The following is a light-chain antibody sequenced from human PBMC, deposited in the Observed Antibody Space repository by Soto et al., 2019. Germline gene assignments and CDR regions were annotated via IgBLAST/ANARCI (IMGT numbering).Light chain of an antibody. CDR2: GAS. J-gene: IGKJ3*01. V-gene: IGKV3-20*01. CDR3: QVYGSSPLFT. Sequence: EIVMTQSPATLSVSRGERATLSCRANQAISSNLAWYQQKPGQAPRLLIYGASTRATGIPDRFSGSGSGTDFSLTISRLEPEDFAVYWCQVYGSSPLFTFGPGTKVDIK. CDR1: QAISSN.